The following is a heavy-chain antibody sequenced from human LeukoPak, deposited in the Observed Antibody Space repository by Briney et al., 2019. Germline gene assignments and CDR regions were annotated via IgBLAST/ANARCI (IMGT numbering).Heavy chain of an antibody. CDR3: AKARLLWFGESLDY. Sequence: GGSLRLSCAASGFTFSSYSMNWVRQAPGKGLEWVSSISSSSSYIYYADSVKGRFTISRDNAKNSLYLQMNSLRAEDTAVYYCAKARLLWFGESLDYWGQGTLVTVSS. CDR1: GFTFSSYS. V-gene: IGHV3-21*04. J-gene: IGHJ4*02. D-gene: IGHD3-10*01. CDR2: ISSSSSYI.